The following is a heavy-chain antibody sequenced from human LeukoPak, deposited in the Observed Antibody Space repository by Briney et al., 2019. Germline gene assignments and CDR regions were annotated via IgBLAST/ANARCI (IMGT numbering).Heavy chain of an antibody. V-gene: IGHV4-59*06. CDR2: IYYSGST. Sequence: PSETLSLTCTVSGGSISSYYWSWIRQPPGKGLEWIGYIYYSGSTYYNPSLKSRVTISVDTSKNQFSLKLSSVTAADTAVYYCARYGDYFDYWGQGTLVTVSS. D-gene: IGHD4-17*01. J-gene: IGHJ4*02. CDR3: ARYGDYFDY. CDR1: GGSISSYY.